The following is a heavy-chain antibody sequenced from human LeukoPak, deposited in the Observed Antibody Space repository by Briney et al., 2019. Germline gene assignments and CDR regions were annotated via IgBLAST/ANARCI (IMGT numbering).Heavy chain of an antibody. D-gene: IGHD4-23*01. J-gene: IGHJ4*02. Sequence: GGSLRLSCAASGFTFNSYSMNWVRQAPGKGLEWVSSISSSSSYIYYADSVKGRFTISRDNVKNSLYLQMNSLRAEDTAVYYCARDLYGGTGRDYWGQGTLVTVSS. V-gene: IGHV3-21*01. CDR2: ISSSSSYI. CDR1: GFTFNSYS. CDR3: ARDLYGGTGRDY.